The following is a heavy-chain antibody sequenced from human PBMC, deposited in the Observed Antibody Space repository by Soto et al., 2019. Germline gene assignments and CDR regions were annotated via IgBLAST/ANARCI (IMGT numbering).Heavy chain of an antibody. V-gene: IGHV4-31*03. CDR3: ATEVRVVVVPAAIWFDY. D-gene: IGHD2-2*01. CDR2: IYYSGST. CDR1: GGSISSGGYY. J-gene: IGHJ4*02. Sequence: QLQLQESGPGLVKPSQTLSLTCTVSGGSISSGGYYWSWIRQHPGKGLEWIGYIYYSGSTYYNPSLKSRVTISVDTSKNQFSLKLSSVTAADTAVYYCATEVRVVVVPAAIWFDYWGQGTLVTVSS.